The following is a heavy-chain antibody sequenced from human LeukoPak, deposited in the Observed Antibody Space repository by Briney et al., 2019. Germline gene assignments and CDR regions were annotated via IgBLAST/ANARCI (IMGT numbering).Heavy chain of an antibody. V-gene: IGHV4-38-2*02. CDR1: GYSISSAYY. CDR2: IHHSGST. D-gene: IGHD1-26*01. J-gene: IGHJ3*02. Sequence: SETLSLTCAVSGYSISSAYYWGWTRQPPGKGLEWIVSIHHSGSTYFNPSLKSRVTISVDTSKNQFSLKLTSVTAADTAVYYCARDRVGATYAFDIWGQGTMVTVSS. CDR3: ARDRVGATYAFDI.